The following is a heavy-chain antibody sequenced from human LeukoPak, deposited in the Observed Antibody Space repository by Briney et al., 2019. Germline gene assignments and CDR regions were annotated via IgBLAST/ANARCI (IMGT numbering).Heavy chain of an antibody. CDR1: GGSISSYY. V-gene: IGHV4-59*01. J-gene: IGHJ5*02. CDR2: IYYSGST. Sequence: LETLSLTCTVSGGSISSYYWSWIRQPPGKGLEWIGYIYYSGSTNYNPSLKSRVTISVDTSKNQFSLKLSSVTAADTAVYYCARVGSRGYYYNWFDPWGQGTLVTVSS. CDR3: ARVGSRGYYYNWFDP. D-gene: IGHD3-22*01.